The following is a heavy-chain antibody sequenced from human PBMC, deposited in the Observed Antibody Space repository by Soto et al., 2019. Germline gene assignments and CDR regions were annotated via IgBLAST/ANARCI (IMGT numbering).Heavy chain of an antibody. CDR2: IYYSGST. Sequence: SEPLSLTCTVFRCSISSGGYYWSWFCQHPGKGLEWIGYIYYSGSTSYNPSLKSRGTRSVDTSKNQFSLKLTSVTAADTAVYYCARDEEVNYADYGGSDHYYGMDVWGQGTTVT. CDR3: ARDEEVNYADYGGSDHYYGMDV. CDR1: RCSISSGGYY. D-gene: IGHD4-17*01. V-gene: IGHV4-31*03. J-gene: IGHJ6*02.